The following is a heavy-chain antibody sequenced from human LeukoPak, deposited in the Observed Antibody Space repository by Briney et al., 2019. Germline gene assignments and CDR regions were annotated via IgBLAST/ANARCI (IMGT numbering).Heavy chain of an antibody. J-gene: IGHJ3*02. V-gene: IGHV4-59*10. CDR1: GGSFSGYY. CDR3: ARVPLDILTGYYFDAFDI. Sequence: PSETLSLTCAVYGGSFSGYYWSWIRQPAGKGLEWIGRIYTSGSTNYNPSLKSRVTISVDTSKNQFSLKLSSVTAADTAVYYCARVPLDILTGYYFDAFDIWGQGTMVTVSS. CDR2: IYTSGST. D-gene: IGHD3-9*01.